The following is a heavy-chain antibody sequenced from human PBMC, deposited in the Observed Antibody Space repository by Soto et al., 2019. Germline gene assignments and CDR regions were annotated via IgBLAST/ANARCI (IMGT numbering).Heavy chain of an antibody. D-gene: IGHD2-15*01. CDR2: INPNSGGT. V-gene: IGHV1-2*04. J-gene: IGHJ4*02. CDR3: AILGGERGYCSGGSCPFDY. CDR1: GYTFTGYY. Sequence: QVQLVQSGAEVKKPGASVKVSCKASGYTFTGYYMHWVRQAPGQGLEWMGWINPNSGGTNYAQKFQGWVTMTRDTSISTAYMELGRLRSDDTAVHYCAILGGERGYCSGGSCPFDYWGQGTRVTVSS.